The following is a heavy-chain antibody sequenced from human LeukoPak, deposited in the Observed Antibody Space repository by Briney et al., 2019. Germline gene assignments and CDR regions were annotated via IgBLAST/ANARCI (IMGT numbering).Heavy chain of an antibody. CDR1: GFTFNNYG. CDR3: TRTGYRHGMDV. D-gene: IGHD3-16*02. Sequence: GGSLRLSCAASGFTFNNYGIHWVRQAPGKGLVWVSGTSLDGSTTAYGDSVKGRFTISRDNGKNTLDLHLNSLRVEDTAVYFCTRTGYRHGMDVWGQGTTVTVSS. CDR2: TSLDGSTT. J-gene: IGHJ6*02. V-gene: IGHV3-74*01.